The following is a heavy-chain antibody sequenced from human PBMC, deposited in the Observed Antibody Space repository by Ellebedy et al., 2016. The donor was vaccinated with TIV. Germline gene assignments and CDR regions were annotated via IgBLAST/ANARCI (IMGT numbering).Heavy chain of an antibody. CDR2: ISDSSSYI. D-gene: IGHD2-15*01. J-gene: IGHJ4*02. V-gene: IGHV3-21*01. Sequence: GGSLRLXCAASDFTFSMFTMSWARQAPGKGLEWVASISDSSSYIYYADSVKGRFTISRDNAQYSLFLHMNSLRAEDTAVYYCARADTGYCDSTRCFLDLDYWGQGTLVTVSS. CDR1: DFTFSMFT. CDR3: ARADTGYCDSTRCFLDLDY.